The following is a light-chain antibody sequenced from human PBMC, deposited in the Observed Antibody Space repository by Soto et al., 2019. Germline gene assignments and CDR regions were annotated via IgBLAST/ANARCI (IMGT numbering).Light chain of an antibody. CDR3: AAWDDSLNGVV. Sequence: QSVLTQPPSASGTPRQRVTISCSGSSSNIGSKTVNWYQQLTGTAPKVLIYSNNKRPSGVPHRFSGSKSGTSASLAISGLQSEDEADYYCAAWDDSLNGVVFGGGTKLTV. J-gene: IGLJ2*01. V-gene: IGLV1-44*01. CDR2: SNN. CDR1: SSNIGSKT.